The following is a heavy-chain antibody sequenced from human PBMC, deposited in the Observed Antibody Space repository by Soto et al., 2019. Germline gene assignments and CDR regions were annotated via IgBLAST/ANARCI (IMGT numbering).Heavy chain of an antibody. CDR1: GFTFSKYA. J-gene: IGHJ6*02. CDR2: ISGSGGST. Sequence: EVQLLDSGGGLVQPGGSLRLSCAASGFTFSKYAMTWVRQAPGKGLEWVSTISGSGGSTYYADSVKGRFTISRDSSKNSLYLQMNSLRAADTAVYYCARAGCGDCYPNYYYLGMDVWGQGTTVTVSS. D-gene: IGHD2-21*02. V-gene: IGHV3-23*01. CDR3: ARAGCGDCYPNYYYLGMDV.